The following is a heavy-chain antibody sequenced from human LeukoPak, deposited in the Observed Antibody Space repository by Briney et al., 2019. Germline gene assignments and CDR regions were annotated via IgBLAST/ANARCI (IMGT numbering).Heavy chain of an antibody. CDR3: ARVDDRGHYYDSSGPRKLFDY. CDR2: LNPDSGGT. CDR1: GYTFTGYY. D-gene: IGHD3-22*01. Sequence: ASVKVSCKASGYTFTGYYMHWVRQAPGQGLEWMGWLNPDSGGTQYAQKFQGRVTMTRDTSIRTAYMELSRLRSDDTAVYYCARVDDRGHYYDSSGPRKLFDYWGQGTLVTVSS. V-gene: IGHV1-2*02. J-gene: IGHJ4*02.